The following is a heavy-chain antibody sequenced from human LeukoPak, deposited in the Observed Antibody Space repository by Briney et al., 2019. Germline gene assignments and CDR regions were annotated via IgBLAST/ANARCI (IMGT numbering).Heavy chain of an antibody. Sequence: GGSLGLSCAASGFTVSSNYMTWVRQAPGKGLEWVSVIYSGGNTYYADSVKGRFSISRDNSRNTVYLQMNSLRAEDTAVYYCARSRTGYSGDYWGQGTLVTVSS. V-gene: IGHV3-66*01. J-gene: IGHJ4*02. CDR2: IYSGGNT. CDR1: GFTVSSNY. CDR3: ARSRTGYSGDY. D-gene: IGHD5-18*01.